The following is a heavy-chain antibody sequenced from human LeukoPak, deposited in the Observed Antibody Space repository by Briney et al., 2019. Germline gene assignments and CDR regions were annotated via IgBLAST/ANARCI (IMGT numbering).Heavy chain of an antibody. V-gene: IGHV3-23*01. J-gene: IGHJ4*02. CDR3: TTDEEWELPTLSFDY. Sequence: GGSLRLSCAASGFTFSSYAMSWVRQAPGKGLEWVSVISGIGGTTYFADSVKGRFTISRDNSKNTLYLQINSLRAEDTAVYYCTTDEEWELPTLSFDYWGQGTLVTVSS. D-gene: IGHD1-26*01. CDR1: GFTFSSYA. CDR2: ISGIGGTT.